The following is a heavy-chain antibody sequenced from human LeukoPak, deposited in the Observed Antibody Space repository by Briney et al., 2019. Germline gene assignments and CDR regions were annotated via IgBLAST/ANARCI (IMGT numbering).Heavy chain of an antibody. J-gene: IGHJ3*02. CDR3: AREFGVSRAFDI. Sequence: GGSLTLSCVGSGFNLSDYYMAWIRQTPGKGLQRVSYMRRGSDYKAYEDSVKGRFTISRDNGKNSLYLQMNSLTAEDTAVYYCAREFGVSRAFDIWGQGTMVTIPS. CDR2: MRRGSDYK. V-gene: IGHV3-11*05. D-gene: IGHD3-10*01. CDR1: GFNLSDYY.